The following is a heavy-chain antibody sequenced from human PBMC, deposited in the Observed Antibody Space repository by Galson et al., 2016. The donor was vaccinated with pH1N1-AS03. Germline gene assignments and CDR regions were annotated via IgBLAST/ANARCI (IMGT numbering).Heavy chain of an antibody. D-gene: IGHD5-24*01. CDR1: GFTFTDYY. J-gene: IGHJ4*02. CDR2: INSKSGAT. V-gene: IGHV1-2*06. CDR3: ARGDSGATATITNFDY. Sequence: SVKVSCQASGFTFTDYYIHWIRQVPGQGLEWMGRINSKSGATKYVQKFEGRATMTRDTSISTAFLELTSLHSDDTAVYFCARGDSGATATITNFDYWAREPWSPSPQ.